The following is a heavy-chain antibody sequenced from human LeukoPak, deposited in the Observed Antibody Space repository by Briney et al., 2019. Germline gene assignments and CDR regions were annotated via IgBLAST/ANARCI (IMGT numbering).Heavy chain of an antibody. D-gene: IGHD7-27*01. CDR2: IYYSGST. V-gene: IGHV4-59*12. CDR1: GGSISSYY. J-gene: IGHJ4*02. CDR3: ARTHWGMYYFDY. Sequence: SETLSLTCTVSGGSISSYYWSWIRQPPGKGLEWIGYIYYSGSTNYNPSLKSRVTMSVDTSKNQFSLKLSSVTAADTAVYYCARTHWGMYYFDYWGQGTLVTVSS.